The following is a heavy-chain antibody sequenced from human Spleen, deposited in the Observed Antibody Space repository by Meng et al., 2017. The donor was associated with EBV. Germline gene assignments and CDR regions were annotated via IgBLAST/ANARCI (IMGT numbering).Heavy chain of an antibody. D-gene: IGHD5-12*01. J-gene: IGHJ4*02. Sequence: WGRGLVKPSGTLSLTCSVSGGSIYAYYWNWIRQPPGKALEWIGYAYYTGRTNYNPSLKSRVTISLDTAKNEFSLDLSSVTAADTAVYYCARNGYDLYFDSWGQGSLVTVSS. V-gene: IGHV4-59*01. CDR2: AYYTGRT. CDR3: ARNGYDLYFDS. CDR1: GGSIYAYY.